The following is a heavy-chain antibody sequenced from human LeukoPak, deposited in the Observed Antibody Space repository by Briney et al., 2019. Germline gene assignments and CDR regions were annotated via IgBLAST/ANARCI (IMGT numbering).Heavy chain of an antibody. CDR2: INHSAST. J-gene: IGHJ4*02. CDR3: ARGLYYFDY. V-gene: IGHV4-34*01. CDR1: GGSFSCFY. Sequence: PSENLSLTCAVYGGSFSCFYWSWIRQPPGKGREWIGEINHSASTNYNPSLKSRVTISVDTSKNQFSLKLSSVTAADTAVYYCARGLYYFDYWGQGTLVTVSS.